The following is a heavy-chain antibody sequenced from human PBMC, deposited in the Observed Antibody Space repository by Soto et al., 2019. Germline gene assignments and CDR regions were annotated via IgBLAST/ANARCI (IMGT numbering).Heavy chain of an antibody. Sequence: QLQLQESGPGLVKPSETLSLTCSVSGGSISSRTFWWAWIRQPPGQGLEWIGDMYYSGSSYSSPSLKRRVTLSVDKSKNQLSLKLNSVTAADTAVYYCARHPRDDYNYGGSGIFDYWGQGTLVTVSS. D-gene: IGHD4-4*01. CDR2: MYYSGSS. V-gene: IGHV4-39*01. J-gene: IGHJ4*02. CDR3: ARHPRDDYNYGGSGIFDY. CDR1: GGSISSRTFW.